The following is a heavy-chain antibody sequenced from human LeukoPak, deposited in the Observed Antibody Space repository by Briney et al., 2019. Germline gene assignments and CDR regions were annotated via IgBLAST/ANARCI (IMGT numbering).Heavy chain of an antibody. CDR1: RGTFSSYA. V-gene: IGHV1-69*05. CDR3: ARDSSSSGYSY. CDR2: IIPIFGTA. J-gene: IGHJ4*02. Sequence: ASVKVSCKASRGTFSSYAISWVRQAPGQGLEWMGRIIPIFGTANYAQKFQGRVTITTDESTSTAYMELSSLRSEDTAVYYCARDSSSSGYSYWGQGTLVTVSS. D-gene: IGHD3-22*01.